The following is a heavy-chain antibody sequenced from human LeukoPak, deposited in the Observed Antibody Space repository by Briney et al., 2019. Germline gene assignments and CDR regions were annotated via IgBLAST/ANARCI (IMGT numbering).Heavy chain of an antibody. CDR1: GFTFSSSG. D-gene: IGHD3-9*01. CDR3: AKRYFDWLNFDY. Sequence: GGSLRLSCAASGFTFSSSGLHRVRQAPRKGLEWVAVISYDGSNKYYADSVKGRFTISRDNSKNTLYLQMNSLRAEDTAVYYCAKRYFDWLNFDYWGQGTLVTVSS. CDR2: ISYDGSNK. V-gene: IGHV3-30*18. J-gene: IGHJ4*02.